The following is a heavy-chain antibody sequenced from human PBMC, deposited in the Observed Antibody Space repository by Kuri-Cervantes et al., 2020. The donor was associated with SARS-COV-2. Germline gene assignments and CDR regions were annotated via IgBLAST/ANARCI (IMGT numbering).Heavy chain of an antibody. CDR1: GGSFSGYY. J-gene: IGHJ4*02. V-gene: IGHV4-34*01. CDR3: ARFRWFGELPTYYFDY. CDR2: INHSGST. D-gene: IGHD3-10*01. Sequence: ESLKISCAVYGGSFSGYYWSWNRQPPGKGLEWIGEINHSGSTNYNPSLKSRVTISVDTSKNQFSLKLSSVIAADTAVYYCARFRWFGELPTYYFDYWGQGTLVTVSS.